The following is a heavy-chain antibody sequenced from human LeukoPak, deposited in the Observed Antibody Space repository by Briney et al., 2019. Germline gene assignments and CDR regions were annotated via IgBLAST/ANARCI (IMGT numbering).Heavy chain of an antibody. Sequence: GGSLRLSCAASGFTFSSYSMNWVRQAPGKGLKWVAYISGSSSTIYYADSVKGRFTISRDNAKNSLYLQMNSLRAEDTAVYYCARTISTGIAVAAKGYWGQGTLVTVSS. D-gene: IGHD6-19*01. CDR1: GFTFSSYS. CDR2: ISGSSSTI. V-gene: IGHV3-48*01. J-gene: IGHJ4*02. CDR3: ARTISTGIAVAAKGY.